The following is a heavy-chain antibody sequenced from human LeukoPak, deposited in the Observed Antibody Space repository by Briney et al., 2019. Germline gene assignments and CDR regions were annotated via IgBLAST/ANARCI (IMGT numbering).Heavy chain of an antibody. D-gene: IGHD6-19*01. V-gene: IGHV4-34*01. CDR1: GGSFSGYY. Sequence: SETLSLTCAVHGGSFSGYYWSWIRQPPGKGLEWIGEINHSGSTNYNPSLKSRVTISVDTSKNQFSLKLSSVTAADTAVYYCARGRGWYNYWGQGTLVTVSS. J-gene: IGHJ4*02. CDR2: INHSGST. CDR3: ARGRGWYNY.